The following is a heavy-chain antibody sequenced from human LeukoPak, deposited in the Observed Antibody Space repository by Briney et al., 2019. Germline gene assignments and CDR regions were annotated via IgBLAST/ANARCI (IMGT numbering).Heavy chain of an antibody. CDR3: AKGTYYYDSSGYYPPYYFDY. V-gene: IGHV3-30*18. Sequence: PGGSLRLSSAASRFTFTNYGMHWVRQAPGKGLDWVAVISPDGRSYHYADSVKGRFTISRDNSKNTLYLQMNSLRAEDTAVYYCAKGTYYYDSSGYYPPYYFDYWGQGTLVTVSS. D-gene: IGHD3-22*01. J-gene: IGHJ4*02. CDR1: RFTFTNYG. CDR2: ISPDGRSY.